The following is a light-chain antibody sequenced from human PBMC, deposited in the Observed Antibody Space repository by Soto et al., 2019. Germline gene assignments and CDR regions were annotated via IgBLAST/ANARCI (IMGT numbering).Light chain of an antibody. J-gene: IGLJ3*02. Sequence: QSVLTQPPSVSGAPGQRVTISCTGSSSNIGAGYDVHWYQQLPGTAPKLLIYGNSNRPSGVPDRFSGSKSGTSASLPITGLQAEDEADYYCQSYDSGLIGWVFGGGTKLTVL. CDR2: GNS. CDR3: QSYDSGLIGWV. CDR1: SSNIGAGYD. V-gene: IGLV1-40*01.